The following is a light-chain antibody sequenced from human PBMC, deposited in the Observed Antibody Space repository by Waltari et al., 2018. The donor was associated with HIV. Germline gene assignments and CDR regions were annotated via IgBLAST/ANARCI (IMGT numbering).Light chain of an antibody. CDR3: TSHTLTHILL. J-gene: IGLJ3*02. CDR1: SLDIGLYDF. CDR2: GVN. V-gene: IGLV2-14*01. Sequence: QSALTQPASMSGSPGQSITISCTASSLDIGLYDFISWYKHLPNTSPPLIIYGVNRRPPGVSSLFSASKSADMASLTISGLQPEDEADYYCTSHTLTHILLFGGGTRLTVL.